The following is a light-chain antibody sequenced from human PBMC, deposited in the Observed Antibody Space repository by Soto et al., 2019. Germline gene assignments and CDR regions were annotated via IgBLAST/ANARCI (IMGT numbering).Light chain of an antibody. J-gene: IGKJ5*01. CDR2: GAS. CDR1: QSVTTY. CDR3: LQRYTWPPVT. Sequence: EIVLTQSPAILSLSPGERATLSCRASQSVTTYLDWYQQKPGQAPRLLIYGASNRATGVPARFSGSGSGTDLTLTISSLEPEDFAVYYCLQRYTWPPVTFGQGTRLEIK. V-gene: IGKV3-11*01.